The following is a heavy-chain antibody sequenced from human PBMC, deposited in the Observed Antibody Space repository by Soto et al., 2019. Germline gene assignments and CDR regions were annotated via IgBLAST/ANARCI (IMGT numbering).Heavy chain of an antibody. CDR3: ATNYCGNSGRWFDP. CDR2: INPNSGGT. V-gene: IGHV1-2*02. CDR1: GYTFTGYY. D-gene: IGHD3-10*01. Sequence: QVQLVQSGAEVKKPGASVKVSCKASGYTFTGYYMHWVRQAPGQGLEWMGWINPNSGGTNYAQKFQGRVTMTRDTSISTAYMEPSRLRSDDTAVYYCATNYCGNSGRWFDPRDQGTLVTVSS. J-gene: IGHJ5*02.